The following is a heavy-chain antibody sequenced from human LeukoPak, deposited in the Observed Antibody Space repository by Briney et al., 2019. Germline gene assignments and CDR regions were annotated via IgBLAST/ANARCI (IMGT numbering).Heavy chain of an antibody. V-gene: IGHV4-38-2*02. J-gene: IGHJ4*02. Sequence: PSETLSLTCTVSGYSISSGYYWGWIRQPPGKGLEWIGSIYHSGRTFYNPSLKSRVTISVDTSKNQFSLKPSSVTAADTAVYYCARALYTYYYDSSGYLDTGYFDYWGQGTLVTVSS. D-gene: IGHD3-22*01. CDR2: IYHSGRT. CDR3: ARALYTYYYDSSGYLDTGYFDY. CDR1: GYSISSGYY.